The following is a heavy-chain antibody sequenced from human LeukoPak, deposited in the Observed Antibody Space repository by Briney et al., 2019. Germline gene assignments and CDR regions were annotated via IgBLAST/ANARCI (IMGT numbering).Heavy chain of an antibody. Sequence: SSETLSLTCTLSGGSISRYYWSWIRQPPGKGLEWVGYIHTSGSTSYNPSLKSRVTMSVDTSNNQFSLKLNSVTAADTAVYYCATNQMWGRVYYHYYYYMDVWGKGTTVTVSS. CDR1: GGSISRYY. J-gene: IGHJ6*03. CDR3: ATNQMWGRVYYHYYYYMDV. D-gene: IGHD3-16*01. V-gene: IGHV4-4*09. CDR2: IHTSGST.